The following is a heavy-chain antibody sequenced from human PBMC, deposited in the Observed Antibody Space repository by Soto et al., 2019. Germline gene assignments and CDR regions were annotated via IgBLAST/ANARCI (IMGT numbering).Heavy chain of an antibody. Sequence: GGSLRLSCTASGLTFGDYAMSWVCQAPGKRLERVGFISSKAYGGTTEYAASVKGRFTISRDDSKSIAYLQMNSLKTEDTAVYYCTRDVVVVGTAMGKEYCRYCRRRTLGAVAS. CDR3: TRDVVVVGTAMGKEYCRY. D-gene: IGHD2-21*02. CDR1: GLTFGDYA. V-gene: IGHV3-49*04. CDR2: ISSKAYGGTT. J-gene: IGHJ1*01.